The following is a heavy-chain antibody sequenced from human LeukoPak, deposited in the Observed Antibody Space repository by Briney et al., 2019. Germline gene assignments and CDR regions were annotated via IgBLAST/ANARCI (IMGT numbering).Heavy chain of an antibody. D-gene: IGHD5-18*01. CDR2: IYSGGST. CDR1: GFTVSSNY. Sequence: QPGGSLRLSCAASGFTVSSNYMSWGRQAPGKGLEWVSVIYSGGSTYYADSVKGRFTISRHNSKNTLYLQMNSLRAEDTAVYYCARGIRGYSYGTLDYWGQGTLVTVSS. V-gene: IGHV3-53*04. J-gene: IGHJ4*02. CDR3: ARGIRGYSYGTLDY.